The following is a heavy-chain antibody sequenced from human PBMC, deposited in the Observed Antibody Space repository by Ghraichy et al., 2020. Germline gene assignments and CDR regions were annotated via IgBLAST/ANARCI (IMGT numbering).Heavy chain of an antibody. CDR2: INSDGSST. J-gene: IGHJ6*02. V-gene: IGHV3-74*01. D-gene: IGHD6-13*01. Sequence: GESLNISCAASGFTFSSYWMHWVRQAPGKGLVWVSRINSDGSSTSYADSVKGRFTISRDNAKNTLYLQMNSLRAEDTAVYYCARDRDSSSWYALPYYYYYYGMDVWGQGTTVTVSS. CDR3: ARDRDSSSWYALPYYYYYYGMDV. CDR1: GFTFSSYW.